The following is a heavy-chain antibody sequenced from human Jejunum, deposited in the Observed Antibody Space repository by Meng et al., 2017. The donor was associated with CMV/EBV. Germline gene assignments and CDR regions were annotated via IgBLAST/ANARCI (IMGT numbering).Heavy chain of an antibody. CDR1: GFTVNTDY. D-gene: IGHD3-22*01. Sequence: EVQLVEAGGGLFQPGGSLRLSCAASGFTVNTDYMTWVRQAPGKGLEWVSIISGGGRTYYADSVKGRVIISRDESKNTLYLQMNSLRVEDTAVYYCATHHGHSSGWDYWGQGTLVTVSS. J-gene: IGHJ4*02. CDR3: ATHHGHSSGWDY. CDR2: ISGGGRT. V-gene: IGHV3-53*01.